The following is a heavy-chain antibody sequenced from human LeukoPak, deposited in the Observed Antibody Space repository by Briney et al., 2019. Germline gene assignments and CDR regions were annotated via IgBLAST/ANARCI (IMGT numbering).Heavy chain of an antibody. J-gene: IGHJ4*02. V-gene: IGHV3-21*01. CDR1: GFTFSDYF. Sequence: GGSLRLSCAASGFTFSDYFMNWVRQAPGKGLEWVASISRNSTYIHYADSVKGRFTISRDNARNSLFLQMNSLRAEDTAIYYCARDEGYYFDSWGQGTQVTVSS. CDR2: ISRNSTYI. CDR3: ARDEGYYFDS.